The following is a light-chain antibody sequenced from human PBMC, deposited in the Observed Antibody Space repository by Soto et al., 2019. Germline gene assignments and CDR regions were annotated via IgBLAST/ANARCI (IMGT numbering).Light chain of an antibody. Sequence: IVMTQSPGSLSVSLGERATINCKSSRSLVYSSNNKNYLTWYQHKPGQPPKLLISWASTRESGVPDRFSGSGSGTDFTLTISGLQAEDVAIYYCQQYYGTPFTFGPGTKVDIK. CDR3: QQYYGTPFT. CDR1: RSLVYSSNNKNY. CDR2: WAS. V-gene: IGKV4-1*01. J-gene: IGKJ3*01.